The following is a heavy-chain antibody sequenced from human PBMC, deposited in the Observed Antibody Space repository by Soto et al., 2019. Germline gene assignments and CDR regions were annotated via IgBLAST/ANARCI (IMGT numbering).Heavy chain of an antibody. CDR3: ARISYYGMDV. CDR2: IDWDDDK. Sequence: SGPYAGEPTQTLTLTCTFSGFSLSTSGMCVSWIRQPPGKALEWLALIDWDDDKYYSTSLKTRLTISKDTSKNQVVLTMTNMDPVDTATYYCARISYYGMDVWGQGTTVTVSS. CDR1: GFSLSTSGMC. J-gene: IGHJ6*02. V-gene: IGHV2-70*01.